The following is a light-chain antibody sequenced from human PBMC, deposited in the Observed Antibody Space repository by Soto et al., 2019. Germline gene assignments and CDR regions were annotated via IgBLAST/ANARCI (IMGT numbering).Light chain of an antibody. J-gene: IGLJ3*02. Sequence: QYALTQPAAVSGSLGQSITIYCSGSGSDIGNYNLVSWYQQQPGKVPRLIIYEVNKGPSGVSNRFSGSKSGNTASLTISDLQPDDECLYYCCSYAGSSLWMFGGGTKLTVL. CDR1: GSDIGNYNL. CDR2: EVN. V-gene: IGLV2-23*02. CDR3: CSYAGSSLWM.